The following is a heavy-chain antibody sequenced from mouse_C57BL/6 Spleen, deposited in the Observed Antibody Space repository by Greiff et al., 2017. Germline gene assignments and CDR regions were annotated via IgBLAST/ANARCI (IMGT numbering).Heavy chain of an antibody. Sequence: EVQLVESGGGLVKPGGSLKLSCAASGFTFSDYGMHWVRQAPEKGLEWVAYISSGSSTIYYADTVKGRFTISRDNAKNTLFLQMTSLRSEDTAMYYCAKSYYGSSFYYFDDWGQGTTLTVSS. CDR1: GFTFSDYG. J-gene: IGHJ2*01. CDR3: AKSYYGSSFYYFDD. CDR2: ISSGSSTI. D-gene: IGHD1-1*01. V-gene: IGHV5-17*01.